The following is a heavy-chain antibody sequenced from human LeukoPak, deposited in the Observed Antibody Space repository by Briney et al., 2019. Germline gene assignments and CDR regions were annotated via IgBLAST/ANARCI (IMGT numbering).Heavy chain of an antibody. J-gene: IGHJ5*02. CDR3: AREVYSSGWPKNWFDP. D-gene: IGHD6-19*01. CDR2: IYYSGST. CDR1: GGSIRSSSDY. Sequence: SETLSLTCTVSGGSIRSSSDYWGWIRQPPGKGLEWIGTIYYSGSTYYNPSLQSRVTISVDTSSNQFSLKLTSVTATDTAVYYCAREVYSSGWPKNWFDPWGQGTLVTVSS. V-gene: IGHV4-39*07.